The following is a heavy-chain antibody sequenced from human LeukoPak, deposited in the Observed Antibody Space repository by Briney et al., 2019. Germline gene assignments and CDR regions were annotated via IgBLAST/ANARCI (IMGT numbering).Heavy chain of an antibody. CDR2: IYYSGST. CDR3: ARLRAAMAPAFDY. CDR1: GGSISSYY. J-gene: IGHJ4*02. D-gene: IGHD5-18*01. V-gene: IGHV4-59*08. Sequence: SETLSLTCTVSGGSISSYYWSWIRQPPGKGLEWIGYIYYSGSTNYNPSLKSRVTISVDTSKNQFSLKLSSVTAADTAVYYCARLRAAMAPAFDYWGQGTLVTVSS.